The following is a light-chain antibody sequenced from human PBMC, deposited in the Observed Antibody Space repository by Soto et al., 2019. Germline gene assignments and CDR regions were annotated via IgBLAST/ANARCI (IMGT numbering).Light chain of an antibody. J-gene: IGKJ3*01. CDR2: RAS. CDR1: QQIASSY. V-gene: IGKV3-20*01. CDR3: QLYGGSPIFS. Sequence: IVLTQSPCTLSLSPGERGTLSCSASQQIASSYLAWYQQKRGQPPRLLIYRASTRASGIPDRFSGSGSGTDFNLTISRLEPEDFAVYYCQLYGGSPIFSFGPGNKVDIK.